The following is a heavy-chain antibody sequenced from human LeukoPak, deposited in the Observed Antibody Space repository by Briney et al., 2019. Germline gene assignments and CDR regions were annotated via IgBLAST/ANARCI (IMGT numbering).Heavy chain of an antibody. CDR3: AKAGTPVLTGYLNYFDP. V-gene: IGHV3-23*01. CDR2: ISGSGGST. Sequence: PGGSLRLSCAASGFTFSSYAMTWVRQAPGKGLEWVSTISGSGGSTYYADSVKGRFAISRDNSKDTLYLQINSLRVEDTAVYYCAKAGTPVLTGYLNYFDPWGQGTLVTVSS. D-gene: IGHD3-9*01. CDR1: GFTFSSYA. J-gene: IGHJ5*02.